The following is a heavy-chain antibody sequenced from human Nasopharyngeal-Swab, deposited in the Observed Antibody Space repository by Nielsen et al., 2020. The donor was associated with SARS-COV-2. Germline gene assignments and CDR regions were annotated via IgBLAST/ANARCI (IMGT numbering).Heavy chain of an antibody. CDR2: KYYSGNT. CDR1: GGSISSDYY. CDR3: ARRVLGTIAGRFDY. V-gene: IGHV4-39*01. J-gene: IGHJ4*02. Sequence: GSLRLSCSVSGGSISSDYYWGWIRQAPGKGLEWIGNKYYSGNTYSNPSLKSRVTISVDTSKNQFSLKVHSVTAADTAVYYCARRVLGTIAGRFDYWGQGILVTVSS. D-gene: IGHD3-16*01.